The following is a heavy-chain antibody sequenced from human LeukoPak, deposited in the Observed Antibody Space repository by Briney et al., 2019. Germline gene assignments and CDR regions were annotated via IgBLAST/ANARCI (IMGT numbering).Heavy chain of an antibody. CDR1: GYTFSSYY. V-gene: IGHV1-46*01. Sequence: GASVKVSCKASGYTFSSYYMHWVRQAPGQGLEWMGVINPSGGTTTYAQKFQGRVTMTEDTSTDTAYMELSSLRSEDTAVYYCATELAYDSSGYLNYWGQGTLVTVSS. CDR3: ATELAYDSSGYLNY. CDR2: INPSGGTT. D-gene: IGHD3-22*01. J-gene: IGHJ4*02.